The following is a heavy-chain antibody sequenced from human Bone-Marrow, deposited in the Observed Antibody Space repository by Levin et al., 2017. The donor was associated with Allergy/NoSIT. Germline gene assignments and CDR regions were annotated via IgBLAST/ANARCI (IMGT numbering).Heavy chain of an antibody. V-gene: IGHV1-69*13. CDR3: ARDEADLVAGTRWFDP. D-gene: IGHD6-19*01. CDR2: IIPIFGTA. J-gene: IGHJ5*02. CDR1: GGTFSSYA. Sequence: ASVKVSCKASGGTFSSYAISWVRQAPGQGLEWMGGIIPIFGTANYAQKFQGRVTITADESTSTAYMELSSLRSEDTAVYYCARDEADLVAGTRWFDPWGQGTLVTVSS.